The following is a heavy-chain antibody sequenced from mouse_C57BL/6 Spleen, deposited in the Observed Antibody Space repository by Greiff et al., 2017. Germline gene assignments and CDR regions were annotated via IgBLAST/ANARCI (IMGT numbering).Heavy chain of an antibody. Sequence: DVQLQESGPELVKPGASVKISCKASGYSFTGYYMNWVKQSPEKSLEWIGEINPSTGGTTYNQKFKAKATLTVDKSSSTAYMQLKSLTSEDSAVYYCARDGSSPYYFDYWGQGTTLTVSS. CDR1: GYSFTGYY. D-gene: IGHD1-1*01. CDR2: INPSTGGT. V-gene: IGHV1-42*01. CDR3: ARDGSSPYYFDY. J-gene: IGHJ2*01.